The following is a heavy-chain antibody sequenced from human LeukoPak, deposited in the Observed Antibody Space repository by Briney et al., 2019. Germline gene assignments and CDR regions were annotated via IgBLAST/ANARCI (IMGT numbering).Heavy chain of an antibody. D-gene: IGHD6-25*01. CDR2: TSPLHSDP. CDR1: GYSFTYYW. CDR3: ARPRHISAAYYPFDH. Sequence: GESLKIYCQSPGYSFTYYWIVWVRQAPGKGLEWMGTTSPLHSDPRYSPSFQGKVTISADNSISSSYLQWGSLKASDTAMYYCARPRHISAAYYPFDHWGQGTLVSVSS. J-gene: IGHJ4*02. V-gene: IGHV5-51*01.